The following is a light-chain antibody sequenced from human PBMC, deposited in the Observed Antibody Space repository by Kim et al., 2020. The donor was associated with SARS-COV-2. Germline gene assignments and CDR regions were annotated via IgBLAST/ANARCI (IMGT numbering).Light chain of an antibody. CDR2: DAS. J-gene: IGKJ3*01. V-gene: IGKV1-33*01. Sequence: DFQLTQSPSSLSASVGDSVTITCQASQDISKYLNWYQHKPGKAPKLLIYDASTLETGVPSRFSGGGSGTHFTFTINGLQPEDIATYYCQRYENLPPYSKFGPGTKVDIK. CDR3: QRYENLPPYSK. CDR1: QDISKY.